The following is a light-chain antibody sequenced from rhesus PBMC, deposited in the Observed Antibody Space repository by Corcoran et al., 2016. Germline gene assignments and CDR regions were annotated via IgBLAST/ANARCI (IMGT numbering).Light chain of an antibody. J-gene: IGKJ4*01. CDR3: QQYNNSPLT. Sequence: DIQMTQSPSSLSASVGDSVTIPCRASQGINHYLSWYQQKPGKAPKPLIYYESSLETGVPSRFSGSRSGTDYTLTISSLQPEDNATYYCQQYNNSPLTFGGGTKVELK. V-gene: IGKV1-66*01. CDR1: QGINHY. CDR2: YES.